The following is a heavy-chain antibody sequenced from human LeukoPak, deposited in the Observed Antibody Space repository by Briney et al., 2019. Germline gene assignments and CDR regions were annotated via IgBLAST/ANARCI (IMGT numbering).Heavy chain of an antibody. V-gene: IGHV1-2*02. D-gene: IGHD2-15*01. CDR2: INPNSGGT. Sequence: GASVKVCCKASGYTFTGYYMHWVRQAPGQGLEWMGWINPNSGGTNYAQKFQGRVTMTRDTSISTAYMELSRLRSDDTAVYYCARDPRYCSGGSCYTFDYWGQGTLVTVSS. J-gene: IGHJ4*02. CDR3: ARDPRYCSGGSCYTFDY. CDR1: GYTFTGYY.